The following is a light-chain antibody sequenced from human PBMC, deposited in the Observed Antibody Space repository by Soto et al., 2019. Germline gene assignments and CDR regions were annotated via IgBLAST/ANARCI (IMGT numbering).Light chain of an antibody. CDR2: VAS. J-gene: IGKJ4*01. CDR1: QGISTW. Sequence: DIPMTQSPSSVSASVGDSVTITCRASQGISTWLAWYQQKPEKAPKVLIYVASSLRSGVPSRFSGSGSGTDFTLTINNLQPEDFATYYCQHGNSSPVTFGGGTKVEIK. V-gene: IGKV1-12*01. CDR3: QHGNSSPVT.